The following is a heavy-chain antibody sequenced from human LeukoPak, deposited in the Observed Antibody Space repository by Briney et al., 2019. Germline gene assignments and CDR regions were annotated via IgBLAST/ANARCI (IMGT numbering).Heavy chain of an antibody. CDR2: INPNSGGT. CDR1: GYTFTSYY. D-gene: IGHD2-2*01. Sequence: ASVKVSCKASGYTFTSYYMHWMRQPPGQGLGWMGWINPNSGGTNYAQKFQGRVTTTRDTSISTAYMELSRLRSDDTAVYYCARAGKVLDIVVVPVDYWGQGTLVTVSS. V-gene: IGHV1-2*02. J-gene: IGHJ4*02. CDR3: ARAGKVLDIVVVPVDY.